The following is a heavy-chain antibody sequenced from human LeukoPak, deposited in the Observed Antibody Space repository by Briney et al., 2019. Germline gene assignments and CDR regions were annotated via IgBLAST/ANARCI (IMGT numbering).Heavy chain of an antibody. CDR1: GYTFTGYY. Sequence: ASVKVSCKASGYTFTGYYMHWVRQAPGQGLEWMGWVNPNSGGTNYAQKFQGWVTMTRDTSISTAYMELSRLRSDDTAVYYCARGRGYSYGHDAFDIWGQGTMVTVSS. CDR3: ARGRGYSYGHDAFDI. V-gene: IGHV1-2*04. CDR2: VNPNSGGT. J-gene: IGHJ3*02. D-gene: IGHD5-18*01.